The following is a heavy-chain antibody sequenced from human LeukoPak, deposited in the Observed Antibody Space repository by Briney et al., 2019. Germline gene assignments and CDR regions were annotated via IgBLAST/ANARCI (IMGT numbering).Heavy chain of an antibody. Sequence: PGGSLRLSCAASGFIVSSNYMTWVRQAPGKGLEWVSVIYSGGSTYYADSVKGRFTISRDNAKNSLYLQMNSLRAEDTALYYCAKDGGASGYSYAFDYWGQGTLVTVSS. CDR2: IYSGGST. V-gene: IGHV3-53*05. CDR3: AKDGGASGYSYAFDY. CDR1: GFIVSSNY. D-gene: IGHD5-18*01. J-gene: IGHJ4*02.